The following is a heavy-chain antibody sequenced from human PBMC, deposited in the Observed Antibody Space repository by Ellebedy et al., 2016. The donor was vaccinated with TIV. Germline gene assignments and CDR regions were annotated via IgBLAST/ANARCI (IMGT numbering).Heavy chain of an antibody. Sequence: SETLSLXXTVSGGSISSSSYYWGWIRQPPGKGLEWIGYIYYSGSTNYNPSLKSRVTISVDTSKNQFSLKLSSVTAADTAVYYCAREGLTGSFDYWGQGTLVTVSS. CDR3: AREGLTGSFDY. V-gene: IGHV4-61*01. J-gene: IGHJ4*02. CDR1: GGSISSSSYY. D-gene: IGHD1-20*01. CDR2: IYYSGST.